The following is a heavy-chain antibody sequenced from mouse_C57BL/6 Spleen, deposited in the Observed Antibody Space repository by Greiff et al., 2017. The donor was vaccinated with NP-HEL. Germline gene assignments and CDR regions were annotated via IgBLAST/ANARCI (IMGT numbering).Heavy chain of an antibody. CDR3: ARDTTVVAPNYYAMDY. CDR2: ILPGSGST. V-gene: IGHV1-9*01. CDR1: GYTFTGYW. J-gene: IGHJ4*01. Sequence: VQLQQSGAELLKPGASVKLSCKATGYTFTGYWIEWVKQRPGHGLEWIGEILPGSGSTNYNEKFKGKATFTADTSSNTAYMQLSSLTTEDSAIYYGARDTTVVAPNYYAMDYWGQGTSVTVSS. D-gene: IGHD1-1*01.